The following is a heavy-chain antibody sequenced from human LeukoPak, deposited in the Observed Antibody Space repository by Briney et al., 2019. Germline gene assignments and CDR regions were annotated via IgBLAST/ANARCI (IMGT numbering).Heavy chain of an antibody. D-gene: IGHD4-11*01. CDR3: ARDRESESDSEGDY. Sequence: GGSLRLSCSASGFTFSRFWMSWVRQAPGKGLEYVALIKQGGSEIYHMDSVKGRFTISRDDATNSLYLQMNSLRVEDTALYYCARDRESESDSEGDYWGQGTLVTVSS. CDR1: GFTFSRFW. V-gene: IGHV3-7*01. J-gene: IGHJ4*02. CDR2: IKQGGSEI.